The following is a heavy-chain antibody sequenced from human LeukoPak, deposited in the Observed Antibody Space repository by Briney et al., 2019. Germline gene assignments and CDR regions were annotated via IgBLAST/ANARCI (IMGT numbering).Heavy chain of an antibody. Sequence: SETLSLTCTVSGASIGSGGYYWSWIRQPPGRGLGWIGYIDQSGGTYYSPSLKSRVTISVDTSKNQFSLKLSSVTAADTAVYYCARKIGSSTQFNWFDPWGQGTLVTVSS. CDR2: IDQSGGT. D-gene: IGHD3-10*01. CDR1: GASIGSGGYY. V-gene: IGHV4-30-2*01. J-gene: IGHJ5*02. CDR3: ARKIGSSTQFNWFDP.